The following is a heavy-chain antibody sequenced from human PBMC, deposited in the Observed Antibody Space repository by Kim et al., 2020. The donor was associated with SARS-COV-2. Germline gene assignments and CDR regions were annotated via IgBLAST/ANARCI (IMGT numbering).Heavy chain of an antibody. CDR1: GYSFTDNN. D-gene: IGHD5-18*01. CDR2: ITPNSGDT. J-gene: IGHJ4*02. V-gene: IGHV1-2*06. Sequence: ASVKVSCKTSGYSFTDNNIYWVRQAPEQGLEWVGRITPNSGDTDSAQKFQGRVTLTRDTSISTAYMELSGLGPDDTAVYYCVRGGLWRGINYWGQGTLVTVSS. CDR3: VRGGLWRGINY.